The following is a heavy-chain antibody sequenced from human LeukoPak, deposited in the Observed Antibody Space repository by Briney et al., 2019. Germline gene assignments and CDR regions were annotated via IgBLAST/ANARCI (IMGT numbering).Heavy chain of an antibody. J-gene: IGHJ5*02. Sequence: SETLSLTCTVSGGSISSYYWSWIRQPPGKGLEWIGYIYYSGSTNYNPSLKSRVTISVDTSKNQFSLKLSSVTAADTAVYYCARECGGDCQLADSWSWFDPWGQGTLVTVSS. D-gene: IGHD2-21*02. CDR2: IYYSGST. V-gene: IGHV4-59*01. CDR1: GGSISSYY. CDR3: ARECGGDCQLADSWSWFDP.